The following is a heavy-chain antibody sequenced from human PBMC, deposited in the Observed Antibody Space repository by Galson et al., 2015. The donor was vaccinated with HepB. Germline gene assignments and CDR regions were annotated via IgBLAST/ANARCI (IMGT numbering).Heavy chain of an antibody. CDR3: ARTIGVAEGALGI. CDR2: IMYILGAT. D-gene: IGHD6-19*01. Sequence: SVKVSCKASGGSFSNLDINWLRLAPGQGPEWLGKIMYILGATQYAQKLQGRVTITARRSTGESWMELRSLRPEDTAVYYCARTIGVAEGALGIWGQGTKVTVSS. V-gene: IGHV1-69*04. CDR1: GGSFSNLD. J-gene: IGHJ3*02.